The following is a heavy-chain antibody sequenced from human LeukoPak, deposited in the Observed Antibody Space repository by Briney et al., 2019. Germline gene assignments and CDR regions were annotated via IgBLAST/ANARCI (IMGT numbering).Heavy chain of an antibody. Sequence: GGSLRLSCAASGXTFSSYAMSWVRQAPGKGLEWVSGTSGSGRSIHYAGFVKGRFTISRDNSKNTLYLQMNSLRADDTAVYYCATDMNSWRDGSGLGDYFDYWGQGTLVTVSS. J-gene: IGHJ4*02. CDR1: GXTFSSYA. CDR2: TSGSGRSI. V-gene: IGHV3-23*01. CDR3: ATDMNSWRDGSGLGDYFDY. D-gene: IGHD6-19*01.